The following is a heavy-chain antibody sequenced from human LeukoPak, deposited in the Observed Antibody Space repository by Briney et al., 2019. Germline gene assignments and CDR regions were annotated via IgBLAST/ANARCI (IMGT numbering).Heavy chain of an antibody. CDR2: IRSKAYGGTT. CDR3: TRGTRRDGYYAVQYY. Sequence: GGSLRLSCTASGFTFGDYAMIWVRQAPGKGLEWVGFIRSKAYGGTTEYAASVKGRFTISRDDSKSIAYLQMNSLKTEDTAVYYCTRGTRRDGYYAVQYYWGQGTLVTVSS. J-gene: IGHJ4*02. D-gene: IGHD5-24*01. V-gene: IGHV3-49*04. CDR1: GFTFGDYA.